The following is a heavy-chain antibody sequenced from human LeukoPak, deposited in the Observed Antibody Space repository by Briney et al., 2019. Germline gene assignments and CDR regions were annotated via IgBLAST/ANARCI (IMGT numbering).Heavy chain of an antibody. D-gene: IGHD5-24*01. CDR3: TRGSDEWLQYCYAY. CDR1: GFTFGEYA. J-gene: IGHJ4*02. V-gene: IGHV3-49*03. CDR2: IRSKPYGETP. Sequence: QSGGSLRLSCTASGFTFGEYAVGWFRQAPGKGLEWVSFIRSKPYGETPEYAASVKGRFTISRDDSKSIAYLQMNSLKTEDTAIYYCTRGSDEWLQYCYAYWGQGTLVTVSS.